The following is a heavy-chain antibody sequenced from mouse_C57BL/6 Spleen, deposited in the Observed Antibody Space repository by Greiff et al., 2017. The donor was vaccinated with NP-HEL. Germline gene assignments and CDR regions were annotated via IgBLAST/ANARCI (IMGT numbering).Heavy chain of an antibody. V-gene: IGHV1-74*01. Sequence: QVQLQQPGAELVKPGASVKVSCKASGYTFTSYWMHWVKQRPVQGLEWIGRIHPSDRDTNSNQKFKGKATLTVDNSSSTAYMQLSSLTSEDSAVYYCAILSTMGTTGDYMDYWGQGTTLTVSS. CDR2: IHPSDRDT. CDR1: GYTFTSYW. CDR3: AILSTMGTTGDYMDY. D-gene: IGHD2-2*01. J-gene: IGHJ2*01.